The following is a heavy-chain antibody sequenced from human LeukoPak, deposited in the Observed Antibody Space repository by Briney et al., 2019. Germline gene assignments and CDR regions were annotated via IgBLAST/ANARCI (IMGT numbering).Heavy chain of an antibody. D-gene: IGHD2-21*02. J-gene: IGHJ3*02. CDR3: AREREHIVVVTARGGAFDI. CDR1: GFTFSSYS. Sequence: PGGSLRLSCAASGFTFSSYSMNWVRQAPGRGLEWVSSISSSSSYIYYADSVKGRFTISRDNAKNSLYLQMNSLRAEDTAVYYCAREREHIVVVTARGGAFDIWGQGTMVTVSS. CDR2: ISSSSSYI. V-gene: IGHV3-21*01.